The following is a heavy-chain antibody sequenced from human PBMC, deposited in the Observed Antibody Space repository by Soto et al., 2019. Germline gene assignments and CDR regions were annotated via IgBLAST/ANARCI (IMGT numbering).Heavy chain of an antibody. V-gene: IGHV4-59*08. CDR2: IYYSGST. CDR1: GGSISSYY. J-gene: IGHJ4*02. CDR3: ARHCTSSAITEDYFDY. D-gene: IGHD2-21*01. Sequence: PSETLSLTCTVSGGSISSYYWSWIRQPPGKGLEWIGYIYYSGSTNYNPSLKSRVTISVDTSKNQFSLKLSSVTAADTAVYYCARHCTSSAITEDYFDYWGQGTLVTVSS.